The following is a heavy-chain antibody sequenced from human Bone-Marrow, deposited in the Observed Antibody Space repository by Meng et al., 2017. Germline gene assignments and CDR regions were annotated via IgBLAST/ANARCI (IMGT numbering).Heavy chain of an antibody. D-gene: IGHD6-19*01. CDR1: GFTFSSYA. CDR3: ARDLGQQWLILDY. Sequence: AQLVECGGGVVPPGRSLRLSCAASGFTFSSYAMSWVRQAPGKGLEWVSAISGSGGSTYYADSVKGRFTISRDNSKNTLYLQMNSLRAEDTAVYYCARDLGQQWLILDYWGQGTLVTVSS. CDR2: ISGSGGST. J-gene: IGHJ4*02. V-gene: IGHV3-23*04.